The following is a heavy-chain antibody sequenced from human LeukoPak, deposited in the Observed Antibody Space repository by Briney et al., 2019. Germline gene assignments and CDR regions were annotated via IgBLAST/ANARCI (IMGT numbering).Heavy chain of an antibody. Sequence: GGSLRLSCAASGFTFSDYYMSWIRQAPGKGLEWVSYISSSGSTIDYADSVKGRFTISRDNAKNSLYLQMNSLRAEDTAVYYCASAQTYDYYDSSGYAFDIWGQGTMVTVSS. V-gene: IGHV3-11*04. D-gene: IGHD3-22*01. CDR3: ASAQTYDYYDSSGYAFDI. J-gene: IGHJ3*02. CDR1: GFTFSDYY. CDR2: ISSSGSTI.